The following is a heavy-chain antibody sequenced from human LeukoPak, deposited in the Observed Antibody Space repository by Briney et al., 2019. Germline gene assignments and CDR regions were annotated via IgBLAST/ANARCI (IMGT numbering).Heavy chain of an antibody. CDR2: ISSSGSTI. CDR1: GFTFSDYY. V-gene: IGHV3-11*01. D-gene: IGHD3-22*01. J-gene: IGHJ4*02. Sequence: GGSLRLSCAASGFTFSDYYMSWIRKAPGKGLEWVSYISSSGSTIYYADSVKGRCTISRDNAKNLLYLQMNSLRAEDTAVYYCASGEGSGYSLRTDCGYWGQGTLVTVSS. CDR3: ASGEGSGYSLRTDCGY.